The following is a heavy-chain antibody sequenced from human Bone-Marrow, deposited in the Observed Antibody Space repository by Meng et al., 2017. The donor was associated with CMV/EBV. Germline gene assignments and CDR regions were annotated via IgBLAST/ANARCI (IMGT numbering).Heavy chain of an antibody. Sequence: ETLSLTCAASGFTFSSYWMSWVRQAPGKGLEWVANIKQDGSEKYYVDSVKGRFTISRDNAKNSLDLQMNSLRAEDTAVYYCARVGITIFGVVIESSDYFDYWGQGTLVTVSS. CDR1: GFTFSSYW. D-gene: IGHD3-3*01. CDR3: ARVGITIFGVVIESSDYFDY. CDR2: IKQDGSEK. V-gene: IGHV3-7*01. J-gene: IGHJ4*02.